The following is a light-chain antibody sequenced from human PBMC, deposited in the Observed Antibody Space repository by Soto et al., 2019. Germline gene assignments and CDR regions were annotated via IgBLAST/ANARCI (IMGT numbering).Light chain of an antibody. V-gene: IGLV2-14*01. CDR2: EVT. CDR3: TSYTCDPIV. J-gene: IGLJ1*01. Sequence: QSVLTQPASVSGSPGQSITISCTGTSSDVGGYDYVSWYQQHPGKAPKLIIYEVTNRPSGVSNRFSGSKSGNTASLTISGLHAEDEGDYYCTSYTCDPIVFGTGTKLTVL. CDR1: SSDVGGYDY.